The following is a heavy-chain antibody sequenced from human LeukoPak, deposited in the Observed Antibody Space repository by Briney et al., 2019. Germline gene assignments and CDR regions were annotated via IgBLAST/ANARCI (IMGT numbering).Heavy chain of an antibody. Sequence: ASVKVSCKASGYTFSAYYMHWVRQAPGQGPEWMGWINPNSGDTNYAQKFQGRVTMARDTSISTAYMELNRLTSDDTAVYYCARKVSHGAYDYWGQGTPVTVSS. CDR3: ARKVSHGAYDY. D-gene: IGHD3-10*01. CDR2: INPNSGDT. CDR1: GYTFSAYY. V-gene: IGHV1-2*02. J-gene: IGHJ4*02.